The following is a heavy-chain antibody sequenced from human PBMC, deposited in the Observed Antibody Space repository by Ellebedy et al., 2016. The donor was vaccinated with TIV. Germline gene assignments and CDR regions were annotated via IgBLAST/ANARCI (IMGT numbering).Heavy chain of an antibody. J-gene: IGHJ6*03. Sequence: GESLKISXAASGFTFSRYAMSWVRQAPGKGLEWVSAISGSGGSTYYADSVKGRFTISRDNSKNTLYLQMNSLRAEDTAIYYCAKGLSGFSYGKDYMDVWGKGTTVTVSS. D-gene: IGHD5-18*01. CDR2: ISGSGGST. CDR3: AKGLSGFSYGKDYMDV. CDR1: GFTFSRYA. V-gene: IGHV3-23*01.